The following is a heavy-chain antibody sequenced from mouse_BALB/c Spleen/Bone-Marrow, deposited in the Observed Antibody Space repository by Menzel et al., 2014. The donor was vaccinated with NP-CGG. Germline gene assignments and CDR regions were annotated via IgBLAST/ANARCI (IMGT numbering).Heavy chain of an antibody. D-gene: IGHD2-1*01. CDR2: IDPYDGGT. CDR1: GYAFTSYN. CDR3: ASYGNYGWFAY. Sequence: EVQLQQSGPELVKPGASVKVSCKASGYAFTSYNMYWVKQSHGKSLEWIGYIDPYDGGTNYYQKFKGKATLTDDKSSSTAYMHLNSLTSEDSAVYYYASYGNYGWFAYWGQGTLVTVSA. V-gene: IGHV1S135*01. J-gene: IGHJ3*01.